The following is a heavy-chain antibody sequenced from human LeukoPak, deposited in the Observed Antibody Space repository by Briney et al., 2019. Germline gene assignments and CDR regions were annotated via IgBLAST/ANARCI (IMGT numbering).Heavy chain of an antibody. CDR1: GGSFSGYY. CDR2: INHSGST. Sequence: SETLSLTCAVYGGSFSGYYWSWTRQPPGKGLEWIGEINHSGSTNYNPSLKSRVTISVDTSKNQFSLKLSSVTAADTAVYYCASSSRVVVVAATRYYYYYMDVWGKGTTVTVSS. V-gene: IGHV4-34*01. CDR3: ASSSRVVVVAATRYYYYYMDV. D-gene: IGHD2-15*01. J-gene: IGHJ6*03.